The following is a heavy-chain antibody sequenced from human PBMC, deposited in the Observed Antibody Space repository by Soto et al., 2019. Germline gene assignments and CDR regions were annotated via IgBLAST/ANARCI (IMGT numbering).Heavy chain of an antibody. CDR1: GGSINSSSYF. J-gene: IGHJ5*02. D-gene: IGHD6-19*01. CDR3: ARHYSSGSRNWFDP. V-gene: IGHV4-39*01. Sequence: SETLSLTGSVSGGSINSSSYFWGWVRQPPGKGLEWIGSIYYSGSTYYNPSLRSRVTISVDTFKNQFSLKLSSVTAADTAVFYCARHYSSGSRNWFDPWGQGTLVTVS. CDR2: IYYSGST.